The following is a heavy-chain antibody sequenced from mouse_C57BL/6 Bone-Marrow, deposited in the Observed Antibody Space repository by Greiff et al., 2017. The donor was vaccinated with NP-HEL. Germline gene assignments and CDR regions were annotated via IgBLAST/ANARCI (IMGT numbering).Heavy chain of an antibody. CDR2: ISYSGST. Sequence: EVKVVESGPGMVKPSQSLSLTCTVTGYSITSGYDWHWIRHFPGNKLEWMGYISYSGSTNYNPSLKSRISITLDTSKNHFFLKLNSVTTEDTATYNSARDGGIYDDYHYWYCDVWGAGTTVTVSS. D-gene: IGHD2-4*01. V-gene: IGHV3-1*01. CDR1: GYSITSGYD. J-gene: IGHJ1*01. CDR3: ARDGGIYDDYHYWYCDV.